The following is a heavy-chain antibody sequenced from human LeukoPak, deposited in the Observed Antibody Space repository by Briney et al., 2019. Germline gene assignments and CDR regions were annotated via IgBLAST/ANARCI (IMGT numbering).Heavy chain of an antibody. D-gene: IGHD3-9*01. V-gene: IGHV1-69*06. Sequence: SVKVSCKASGGTFSSYAISWVRQAPGQGLEWMGGIIPIFGTANYAQKFQGRVTITADKSTSTPYMELSSLRSEDTSVYYCARDRCDILTGTILNWFDPWGHGTLVTVSS. CDR1: GGTFSSYA. CDR2: IIPIFGTA. CDR3: ARDRCDILTGTILNWFDP. J-gene: IGHJ5*02.